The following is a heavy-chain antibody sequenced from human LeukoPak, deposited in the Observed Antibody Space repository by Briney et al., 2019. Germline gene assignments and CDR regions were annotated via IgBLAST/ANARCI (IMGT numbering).Heavy chain of an antibody. CDR2: INSDGSST. V-gene: IGHV3-74*01. CDR3: ARGYYGPDY. CDR1: GFTFSSCW. J-gene: IGHJ4*02. D-gene: IGHD2/OR15-2a*01. Sequence: GGSLRLSCAASGFTFSSCWMHWVRQAPGKGLVWVARINSDGSSTSYADSVKGRFTISRDNAKNTLYLQMSSLRVEDTAVYYCARGYYGPDYWGQGTLVTVSS.